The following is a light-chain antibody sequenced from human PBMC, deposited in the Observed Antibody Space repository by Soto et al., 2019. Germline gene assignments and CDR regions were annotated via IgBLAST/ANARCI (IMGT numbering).Light chain of an antibody. CDR1: SNDVGGFNY. V-gene: IGLV2-14*01. CDR3: SSYAGSSNV. J-gene: IGLJ1*01. CDR2: EVR. Sequence: QSALTQPASVSGSPGQSITISCTGTSNDVGGFNYVSWYQQHPGKAPKLVIYEVRYRPSGVSDRFSGSRSGNTASLTISGLQAEDEADYYCSSYAGSSNVFGTGTKLTVL.